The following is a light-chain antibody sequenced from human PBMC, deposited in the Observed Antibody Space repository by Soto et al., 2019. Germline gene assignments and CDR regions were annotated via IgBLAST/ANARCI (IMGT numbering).Light chain of an antibody. V-gene: IGKV3-15*01. CDR1: QSVGSS. CDR2: AAS. CDR3: QQYINWPPTFN. J-gene: IGKJ2*01. Sequence: EIVMTQSPGTLSVSPGERVTLSCRASQSVGSSLAWYQQKPGQAPRLLIFAASTRVTGVPPRFSGSGSGTDFTLSISSLQSEDFAVYYCQQYINWPPTFNFGQGTKLEIK.